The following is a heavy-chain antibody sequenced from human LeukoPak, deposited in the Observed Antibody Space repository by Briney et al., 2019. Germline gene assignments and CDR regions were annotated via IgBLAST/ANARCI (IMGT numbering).Heavy chain of an antibody. J-gene: IGHJ4*02. CDR1: GFIFSSYW. Sequence: GGSLRLSCAASGFIFSSYWMYWVRQAPGKGLEWVSAIRGSGGSTYYADSVKGRFTISRDNSKNTLYLQMNSLRAEDTAVYYCAKEAGYCSSTSCYPFDYWGQGTLVTVSS. CDR3: AKEAGYCSSTSCYPFDY. D-gene: IGHD2-2*03. V-gene: IGHV3-23*01. CDR2: IRGSGGST.